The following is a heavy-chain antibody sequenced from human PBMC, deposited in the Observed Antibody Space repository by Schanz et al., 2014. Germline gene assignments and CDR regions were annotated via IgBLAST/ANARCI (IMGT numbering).Heavy chain of an antibody. J-gene: IGHJ3*02. D-gene: IGHD3-10*01. CDR1: GGSISREY. CDR2: IYNRGKT. Sequence: QVQLQESGPALVKPSETLSLTCTVSGGSISREYWSWIRQPAGKGLEWIGRIYNRGKTNYNPSLESRVSMSVDASKKQWPLKLRSGRAADTAVYYCARVVLGGDAFDIWGQGTMVTFSS. V-gene: IGHV4-4*07. CDR3: ARVVLGGDAFDI.